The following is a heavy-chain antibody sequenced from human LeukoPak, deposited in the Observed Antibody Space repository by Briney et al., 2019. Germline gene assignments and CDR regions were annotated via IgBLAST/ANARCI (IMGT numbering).Heavy chain of an antibody. Sequence: ASVKVSCKASGYTFTSYGISWVRQAPGQGLEWMGWISAYNGNTNYAQKLQSRVTMTTDTSTSTAYMELRSLRSDDTAVYYCARFTIFGVVIIPYFDYWGQGTLVTVSS. J-gene: IGHJ4*02. D-gene: IGHD3-3*01. V-gene: IGHV1-18*01. CDR2: ISAYNGNT. CDR3: ARFTIFGVVIIPYFDY. CDR1: GYTFTSYG.